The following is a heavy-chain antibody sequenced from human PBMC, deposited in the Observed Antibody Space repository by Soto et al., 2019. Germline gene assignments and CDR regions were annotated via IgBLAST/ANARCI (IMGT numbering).Heavy chain of an antibody. Sequence: QVQLQESGPGLVKPSQTLSLTCTVSGGSISSGDYFWSWIRQSPGKGLEWIGYISSIGSTYYNPSLKSRISVSRDTSKNQFSLKLDSVTTTDTAVYYCGRALVIRPYYYHGMDVWGQGTTVTVSS. J-gene: IGHJ6*02. V-gene: IGHV4-30-4*01. CDR1: GGSISSGDYF. CDR3: GRALVIRPYYYHGMDV. CDR2: ISSIGST. D-gene: IGHD6-6*01.